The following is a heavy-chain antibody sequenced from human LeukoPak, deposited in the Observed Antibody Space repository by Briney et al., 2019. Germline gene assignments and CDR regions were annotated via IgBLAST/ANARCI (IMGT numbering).Heavy chain of an antibody. CDR2: ISYSSSTI. CDR1: GFTFSDYS. D-gene: IGHD4-17*01. CDR3: ARDRATVTTKYFQH. J-gene: IGHJ1*01. Sequence: EGSLRLSCAASGFTFSDYSMNWVRQAPGKGLEWISYISYSSSTIYYADSVEGRFTISRDNAKNSLYLQMNSVRDEDTAVYYCARDRATVTTKYFQHWGQGTLVTVSS. V-gene: IGHV3-48*02.